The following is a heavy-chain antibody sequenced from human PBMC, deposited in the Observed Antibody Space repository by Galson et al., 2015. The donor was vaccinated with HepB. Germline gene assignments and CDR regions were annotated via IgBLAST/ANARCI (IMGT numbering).Heavy chain of an antibody. D-gene: IGHD2/OR15-2a*01. V-gene: IGHV3-30*18. J-gene: IGHJ5*02. Sequence: SLRLSCASSGFSFSNYGIHWVRQAPGKGLEWMAVISYDGSFRYYADSVKGRFTVSRDSSRSMLYLQMNNLRIEDTAVYYCAKGSPGQINMMINRILGFDPWGQGTQVTVSS. CDR3: AKGSPGQINMMINRILGFDP. CDR2: ISYDGSFR. CDR1: GFSFSNYG.